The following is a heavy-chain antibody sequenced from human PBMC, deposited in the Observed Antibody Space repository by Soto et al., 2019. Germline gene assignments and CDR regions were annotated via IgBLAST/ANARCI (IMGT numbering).Heavy chain of an antibody. Sequence: ECSLRLSCAASGFTFSSYGMHLVRQAPGKGLEWVAFISYDGSNKYYADSVKGRFTISRDNSKNTLYLKMNSLRDEDTAVYYCAKDQKTAILLWFGELPTYGLDYWGQGTVVTVSS. V-gene: IGHV3-30*18. CDR2: ISYDGSNK. D-gene: IGHD3-10*01. J-gene: IGHJ4*02. CDR1: GFTFSSYG. CDR3: AKDQKTAILLWFGELPTYGLDY.